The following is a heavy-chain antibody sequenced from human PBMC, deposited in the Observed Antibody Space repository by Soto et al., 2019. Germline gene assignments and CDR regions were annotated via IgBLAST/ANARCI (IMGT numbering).Heavy chain of an antibody. V-gene: IGHV1-18*04. Sequence: ASVKVSCKASGYTFTSYYMHWVRQAPGQGLEWMGWISAYNGNTNYAQKLQGRVTMTTDTSTSTAYMELRSLRSDDTAVYYCARDPHRSTIFGVVQGWFDPWGQGTLVTVSS. J-gene: IGHJ5*02. CDR1: GYTFTSYY. D-gene: IGHD3-3*01. CDR2: ISAYNGNT. CDR3: ARDPHRSTIFGVVQGWFDP.